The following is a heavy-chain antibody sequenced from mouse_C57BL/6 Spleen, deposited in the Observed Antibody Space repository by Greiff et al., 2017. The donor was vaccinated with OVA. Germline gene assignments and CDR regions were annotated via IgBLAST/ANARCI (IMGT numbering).Heavy chain of an antibody. CDR3: ARSEVFAY. CDR2: IYPGDGDT. J-gene: IGHJ3*01. Sequence: VQLQQSGAELVKPGASVKISCKASGYAFSSYWMNWGKRRPGKGLEWIGKIYPGDGDTNYNGKFKGKATLTADKSSSTAYMQLSSLTSEDSAVYFCARSEVFAYWGQGTLVTVSA. V-gene: IGHV1-80*01. CDR1: GYAFSSYW. D-gene: IGHD2-14*01.